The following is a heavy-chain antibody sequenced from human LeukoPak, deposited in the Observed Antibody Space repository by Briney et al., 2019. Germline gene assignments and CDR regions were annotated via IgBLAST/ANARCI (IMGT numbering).Heavy chain of an antibody. Sequence: SETLSLTCTASGGSISSYYWSWIRQPPGKGLEWIGSIYYSGNTYYNSSLKSRVTISLDTSKNQFSLNLFSVTAADTAVYYCARDNRYYDILTGYQDDAFDIWGQGTMVTVSS. CDR1: GGSISSYY. CDR3: ARDNRYYDILTGYQDDAFDI. V-gene: IGHV4-39*07. D-gene: IGHD3-9*01. CDR2: IYYSGNT. J-gene: IGHJ3*02.